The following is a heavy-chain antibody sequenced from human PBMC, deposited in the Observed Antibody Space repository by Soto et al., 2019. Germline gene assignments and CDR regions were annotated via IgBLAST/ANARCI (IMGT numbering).Heavy chain of an antibody. D-gene: IGHD2-15*01. J-gene: IGHJ3*02. Sequence: GGSLRLSCAASGLTVSSNYMSWVRQAPGTGLERVSVLYRGGSPYYADSVKGRFTISGDKSKNTRYLQMNSLRAEDTAVYYCARDNCRGGSCYVGAFDIWGKGTMVTVSS. CDR2: LYRGGSP. CDR1: GLTVSSNY. V-gene: IGHV3-66*01. CDR3: ARDNCRGGSCYVGAFDI.